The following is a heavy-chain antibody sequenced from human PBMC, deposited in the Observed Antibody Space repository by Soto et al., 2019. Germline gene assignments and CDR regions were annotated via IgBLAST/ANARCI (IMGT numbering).Heavy chain of an antibody. J-gene: IGHJ5*02. CDR1: GDSMSSYY. V-gene: IGHV4-59*01. Sequence: PSETLSLTCTVSGDSMSSYYWSWIRQPPGKGLEWIGYVYYSGSTNYNPSLKSRVTISVDTSKNQFSLKLSSVTAADTAVYYCARHPTVTTGRWFDPWGQGTLVTVSS. CDR2: VYYSGST. D-gene: IGHD4-17*01. CDR3: ARHPTVTTGRWFDP.